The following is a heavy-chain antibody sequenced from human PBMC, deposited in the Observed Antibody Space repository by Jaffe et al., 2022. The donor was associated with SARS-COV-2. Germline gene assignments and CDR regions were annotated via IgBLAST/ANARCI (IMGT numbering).Heavy chain of an antibody. CDR2: INPGNGDT. CDR1: GYTFTSYA. CDR3: ARGPPIVVVIDNPWRNNWFDP. J-gene: IGHJ5*02. D-gene: IGHD3-22*01. Sequence: QVQLVQSGAEVEKPGASVKVSCKASGYTFTSYALHWVRQAPGQRPEWMGWINPGNGDTKYSQKFQGRVSITRDTSANTAYMDLSSLRSEDTAVYYCARGPPIVVVIDNPWRNNWFDPWGQGTLVTVSS. V-gene: IGHV1-3*01.